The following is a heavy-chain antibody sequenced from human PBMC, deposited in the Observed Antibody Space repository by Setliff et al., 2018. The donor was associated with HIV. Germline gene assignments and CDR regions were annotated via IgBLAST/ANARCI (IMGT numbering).Heavy chain of an antibody. CDR3: ARDPDYGDFIALDI. CDR1: GFTFSTYS. D-gene: IGHD4-17*01. CDR2: ISSSSRSK. V-gene: IGHV3-21*01. Sequence: GSLRLSCEASGFTFSTYSMNWVRQAPGKGLEWVSSISSSSRSKYYADSVKGRFTISRDNAKNSLYLQMNNLRAEDTAVYFCARDPDYGDFIALDIWGQGTMVTVSS. J-gene: IGHJ3*02.